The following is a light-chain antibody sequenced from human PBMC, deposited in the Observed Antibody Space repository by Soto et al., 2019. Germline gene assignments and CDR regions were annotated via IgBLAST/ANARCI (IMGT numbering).Light chain of an antibody. Sequence: QSALTQPPSASGSPGQSVTISCTGSSSDVGGYNYVSWYQQHPGKAPKLMIYEVSKRPSGVPDRFSGSKSGNTASLTVSGLQAEDGADYYCSSYAGSNPVVFGEGTKLTVL. CDR2: EVS. CDR1: SSDVGGYNY. J-gene: IGLJ2*01. V-gene: IGLV2-8*01. CDR3: SSYAGSNPVV.